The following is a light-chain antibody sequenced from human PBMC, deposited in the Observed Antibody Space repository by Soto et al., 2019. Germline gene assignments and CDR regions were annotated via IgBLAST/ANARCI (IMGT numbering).Light chain of an antibody. Sequence: EIVLTQSPATLSLSPGERATLSCRASQTLSSYLAWYQQKPGQAPRLLIYDASNKATAIPARFSVSGSGTDFTLTISSLEPEDFAFYYCQQRSDWPLTFGGGTKVQIK. V-gene: IGKV3-11*01. CDR3: QQRSDWPLT. J-gene: IGKJ4*01. CDR1: QTLSSY. CDR2: DAS.